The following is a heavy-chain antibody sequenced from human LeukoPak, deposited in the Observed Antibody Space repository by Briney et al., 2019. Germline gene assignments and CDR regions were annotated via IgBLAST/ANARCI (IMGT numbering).Heavy chain of an antibody. CDR1: GGSISRYY. D-gene: IGHD2-2*01. Sequence: PSETLSLTCTVSGGSISRYYWNWIRQPPGKGLEWIGYINYIRTTDYNPSLKSRVTISLDTSKNRFSLKLSSVTAADTAMYYCARSGYCSSTSCYFRSYGMDVWGQGTTVTVSS. V-gene: IGHV4-59*08. CDR3: ARSGYCSSTSCYFRSYGMDV. CDR2: INYIRTT. J-gene: IGHJ6*02.